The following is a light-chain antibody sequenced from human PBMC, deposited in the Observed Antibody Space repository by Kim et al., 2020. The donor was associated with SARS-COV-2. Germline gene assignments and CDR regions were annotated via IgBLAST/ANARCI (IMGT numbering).Light chain of an antibody. Sequence: QSALTQPASVSGSPGQSITISCIGTGSDVGGYNSVSWYQQHPGKAPKCMIYDVGVRPSGISDRFSGSKSGNTASLTISGLQAEDEADYYCSSYTSSSTLVFGGGTQLTVL. CDR1: GSDVGGYNS. CDR2: DVG. J-gene: IGLJ3*02. CDR3: SSYTSSSTLV. V-gene: IGLV2-14*01.